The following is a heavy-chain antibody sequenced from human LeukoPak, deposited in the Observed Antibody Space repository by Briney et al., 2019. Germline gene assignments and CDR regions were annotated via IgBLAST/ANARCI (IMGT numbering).Heavy chain of an antibody. CDR1: GCTFSDSY. Sequence: GGSLRLSCAASGCTFSDSYMSWIRQVPGKGLEWISYISSSGGTMYYADSVKGRFTISRDNAKNSLYLQMNSLRAEDTAVYYCAKEGGDWGEGYFDYWGQGTLVTVSS. D-gene: IGHD7-27*01. J-gene: IGHJ4*02. CDR3: AKEGGDWGEGYFDY. V-gene: IGHV3-11*01. CDR2: ISSSGGTM.